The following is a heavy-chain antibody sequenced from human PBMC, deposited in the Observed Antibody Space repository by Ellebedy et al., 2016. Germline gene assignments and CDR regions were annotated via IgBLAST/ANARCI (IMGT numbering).Heavy chain of an antibody. CDR3: SRNWSFDL. CDR1: GFTFSSYG. V-gene: IGHV3-30*03. Sequence: GESLKISXAASGFTFSSYGMHWVRQAPGKGLEWVAVISYDGRNKYYADSVKGRFTISRDNSKNTLYLQMNSLRAEDTAVYYCSRNWSFDLWGRGTLVTVSS. CDR2: ISYDGRNK. J-gene: IGHJ2*01.